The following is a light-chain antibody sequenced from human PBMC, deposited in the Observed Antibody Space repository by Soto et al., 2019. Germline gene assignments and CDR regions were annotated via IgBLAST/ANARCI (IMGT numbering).Light chain of an antibody. CDR1: QGISNY. CDR3: QQLNSYPPWT. Sequence: DIQLTQSPSFLSASVGDRVTITCRASQGISNYLAWYHQKPGKAPKLLIYAASTLQSGVPSRFSGSGSETEFTLTISSLQPEDFATYYCQQLNSYPPWTFGQGTKVEIK. V-gene: IGKV1-9*01. J-gene: IGKJ1*01. CDR2: AAS.